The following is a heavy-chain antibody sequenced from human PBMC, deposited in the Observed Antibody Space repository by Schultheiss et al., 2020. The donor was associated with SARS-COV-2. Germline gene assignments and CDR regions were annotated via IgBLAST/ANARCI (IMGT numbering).Heavy chain of an antibody. Sequence: ASVKVSCKASGGTFSSYAISWVRQAPGQGLEWMGWINPNSGGTNYAQKFQGRVTMTRDTSISTAYMELSRLRSDDTAVYYCAREAGSYEVDYWGQGTLVTVSS. D-gene: IGHD2-15*01. CDR2: INPNSGGT. J-gene: IGHJ4*02. V-gene: IGHV1-2*02. CDR1: GGTFSSYA. CDR3: AREAGSYEVDY.